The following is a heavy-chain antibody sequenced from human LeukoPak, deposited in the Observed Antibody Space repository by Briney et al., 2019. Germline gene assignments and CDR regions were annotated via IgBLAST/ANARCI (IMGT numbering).Heavy chain of an antibody. CDR1: GFTFDDYA. D-gene: IGHD6-13*01. J-gene: IGHJ4*02. CDR3: ARDGQQLVYFDY. CDR2: ISGDGGST. Sequence: GGSLRLSCAASGFTFDDYAMHWVRQAPGKGLEWVSLISGDGGSTYYADSVKGRFTISRDNAKNSLYLQMNSLRAEDTAVYYCARDGQQLVYFDYWGQGTLVTVSS. V-gene: IGHV3-43*02.